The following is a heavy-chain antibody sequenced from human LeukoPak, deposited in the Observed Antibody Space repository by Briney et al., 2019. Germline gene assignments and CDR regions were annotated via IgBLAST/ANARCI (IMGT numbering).Heavy chain of an antibody. V-gene: IGHV4-59*08. D-gene: IGHD3-22*01. Sequence: SETLSLTCTVSGGSISSYYWSWIRQPLGKGLEWIGYIYYSGSTNYNPSLKSRVTISVDTSKNQFSLKLSSVTAADTAVYYCAGNYYDSSGYYLWGQGTLVTVSS. CDR3: AGNYYDSSGYYL. J-gene: IGHJ5*02. CDR1: GGSISSYY. CDR2: IYYSGST.